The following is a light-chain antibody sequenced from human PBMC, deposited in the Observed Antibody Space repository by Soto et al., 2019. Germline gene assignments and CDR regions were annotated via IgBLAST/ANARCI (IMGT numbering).Light chain of an antibody. V-gene: IGKV1-5*03. CDR1: QSISSW. CDR3: QQYSSYPYT. CDR2: KAS. Sequence: IQMTQSPSTLPASVGDRVTITCRASQSISSWLAGYQQKPGTAPKLLIYKASSLQSGVPSRFSGSGSGTELTLTISSLQPDEFATYYCQQYSSYPYTFGQGTKLEIK. J-gene: IGKJ2*01.